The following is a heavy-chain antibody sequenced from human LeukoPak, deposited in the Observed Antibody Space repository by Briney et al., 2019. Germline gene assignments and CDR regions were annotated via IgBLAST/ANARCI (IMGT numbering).Heavy chain of an antibody. CDR2: MNPNSGNT. J-gene: IGHJ4*02. CDR3: ARQYFDQYYFDY. D-gene: IGHD3-9*01. Sequence: ASVKVSCKASGYTFTSYDINWVRQATGQGLEWMGWMNPNSGNTGYAQKFQGRVTMTRNTSISTAYMELSSLRSEDTAVYYCARQYFDQYYFDYWGQGTLVTVSS. V-gene: IGHV1-8*01. CDR1: GYTFTSYD.